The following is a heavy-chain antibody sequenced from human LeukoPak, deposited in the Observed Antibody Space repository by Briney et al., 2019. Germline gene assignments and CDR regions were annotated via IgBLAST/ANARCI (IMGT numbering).Heavy chain of an antibody. Sequence: GGSLRLSCAASGFIFSSYTMNWVRQAPGKGLEWVSSISSSSSYIYYADSVKGRFTISRDNSKNTLYLQMNSLRAEDTAVYYCAKDRIVGATTKLYYFDYWGQGTLVTVSS. V-gene: IGHV3-21*01. CDR3: AKDRIVGATTKLYYFDY. CDR1: GFIFSSYT. CDR2: ISSSSSYI. J-gene: IGHJ4*02. D-gene: IGHD1-26*01.